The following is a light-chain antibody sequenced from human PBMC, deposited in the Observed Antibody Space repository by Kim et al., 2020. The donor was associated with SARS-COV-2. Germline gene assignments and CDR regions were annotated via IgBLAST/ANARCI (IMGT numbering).Light chain of an antibody. Sequence: ASGRDTVTITCRGSQSLSGWLAWYQQKPGKAPKLLIYAASSLQSGVPSRFSGSGSGTEFTLTISSLQPEDFATYYCEQAHSFPLTFGGGTKVDIK. CDR2: AAS. J-gene: IGKJ4*01. CDR1: QSLSGW. V-gene: IGKV1-12*01. CDR3: EQAHSFPLT.